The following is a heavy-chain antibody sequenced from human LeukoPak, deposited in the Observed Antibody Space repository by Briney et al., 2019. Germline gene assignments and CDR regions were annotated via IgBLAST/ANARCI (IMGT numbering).Heavy chain of an antibody. V-gene: IGHV1-69*13. CDR3: ARERRITMVRGVIPYDFDY. D-gene: IGHD3-10*01. J-gene: IGHJ4*02. CDR2: IIPIFGTA. Sequence: SVSFSCKASGGTFSSYAISWVRQAPGQGLEWMGGIIPIFGTANYAQKFQGKVTITADESTSTAYMELSSLRSEDTAVYYCARERRITMVRGVIPYDFDYWGQGPLVIVTS. CDR1: GGTFSSYA.